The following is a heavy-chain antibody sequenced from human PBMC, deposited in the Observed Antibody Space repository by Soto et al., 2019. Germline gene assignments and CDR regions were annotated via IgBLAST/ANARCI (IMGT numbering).Heavy chain of an antibody. V-gene: IGHV4-39*01. D-gene: IGHD2-15*01. CDR1: GGSISSSGSF. CDR3: ARALVDCSGGSCYSFHAFDM. CDR2: IYYSGST. Sequence: TETLSRNCTVSGGSISSSGSFWGWIRQPPGKGLEWIGNIYYSGSTYYNPSLKSRVSISVDTSKTQFSLRLSSVTAADTAVYYCARALVDCSGGSCYSFHAFDMWGQGTMVTVSS. J-gene: IGHJ3*02.